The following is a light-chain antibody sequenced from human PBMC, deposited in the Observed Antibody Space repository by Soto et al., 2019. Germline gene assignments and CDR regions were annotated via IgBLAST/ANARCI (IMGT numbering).Light chain of an antibody. V-gene: IGKV1-33*01. CDR3: QQYNNYPYT. CDR1: QDINNY. CDR2: GAS. J-gene: IGKJ2*01. Sequence: DIQITQSPSSLSSSVGDRVTMPCPASQDINNYLNWYQQQPGKAPNLLIYGASNLETGVPSRFSGSGSGTDFTFTISGLQAEDIATYYCQQYNNYPYTFGQGTTGDIK.